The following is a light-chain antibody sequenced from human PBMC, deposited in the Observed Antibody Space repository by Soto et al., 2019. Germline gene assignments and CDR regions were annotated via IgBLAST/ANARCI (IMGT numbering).Light chain of an antibody. CDR1: QSVSSY. Sequence: DIVLTQSPGTLSLSPGERATLSCRASQSVSSYLAWYQQKPGQAPRLLIYGASSRATGIPDRFSGGGSGTVFTLTISRLEPEDFAVYYCQQYGSSSRTFGQGPKVEVK. CDR2: GAS. CDR3: QQYGSSSRT. J-gene: IGKJ1*01. V-gene: IGKV3-20*01.